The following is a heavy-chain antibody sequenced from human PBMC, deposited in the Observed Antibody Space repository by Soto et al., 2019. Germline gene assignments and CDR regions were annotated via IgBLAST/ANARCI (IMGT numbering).Heavy chain of an antibody. V-gene: IGHV3-74*01. J-gene: IGHJ6*02. CDR2: INSDGSST. D-gene: IGHD3-16*01. CDR1: GFTFSSYW. Sequence: GGSLRLSCAASGFTFSSYWMHWVRQAPGKGLVWVSRINSDGSSTSYADSVKGRFTISRDNAKNKLYLQMNSLRAEDTAVYYCARVRAKLNYYYYGMDVWGQGTTVTVSS. CDR3: ARVRAKLNYYYYGMDV.